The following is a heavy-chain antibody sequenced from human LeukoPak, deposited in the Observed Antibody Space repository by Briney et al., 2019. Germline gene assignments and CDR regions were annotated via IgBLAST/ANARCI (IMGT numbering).Heavy chain of an antibody. J-gene: IGHJ6*03. D-gene: IGHD4-17*01. CDR3: ARGGGTVTTGGRYIYYYYMDV. V-gene: IGHV1-2*02. Sequence: ASVKVSCKASGYTFTGYYMHWVRQAHGQGLELMGLIDTNSGGTNYAQKFQGRVTMIRDTSISTDYMELSRLRYDDTAVYYCARGGGTVTTGGRYIYYYYMDVWGKGTTVTVSS. CDR2: IDTNSGGT. CDR1: GYTFTGYY.